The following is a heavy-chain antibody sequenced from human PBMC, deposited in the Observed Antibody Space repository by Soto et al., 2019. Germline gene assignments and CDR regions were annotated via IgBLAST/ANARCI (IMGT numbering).Heavy chain of an antibody. D-gene: IGHD2-15*01. CDR1: GYSFTSYW. J-gene: IGHJ6*02. CDR3: GSNWEKEGSGGSCYSYCSSGLAV. Sequence: PGESLKISCKGSGYSFTSYWIGWVRQMPGKGLEWMGIIYPGDSDTRYSPSFQGQVTISADKSISTAYLQWSSLKASDTAMYYCGSNWEKEGSGGSCYSYCSSGLAVGGQGTRVTVS. CDR2: IYPGDSDT. V-gene: IGHV5-51*01.